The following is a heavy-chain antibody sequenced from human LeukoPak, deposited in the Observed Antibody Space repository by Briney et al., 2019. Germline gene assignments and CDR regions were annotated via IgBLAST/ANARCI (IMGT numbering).Heavy chain of an antibody. CDR1: GFTFSSYG. D-gene: IGHD5-12*01. V-gene: IGHV3-48*04. J-gene: IGHJ4*02. CDR3: ARDQSGIVATITFDY. Sequence: PGGSLRLSCAASGFTFSSYGMHWVRQAPGKGLEWVSYISSSGSTIYYADSVKGRFTISRDNAKNSLYLQMNSLRAEDTAVYYCARDQSGIVATITFDYWGQGILVTVSS. CDR2: ISSSGSTI.